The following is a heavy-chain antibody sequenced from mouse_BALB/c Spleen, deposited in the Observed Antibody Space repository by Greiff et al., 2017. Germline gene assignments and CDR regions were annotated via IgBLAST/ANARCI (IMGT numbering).Heavy chain of an antibody. V-gene: IGHV14-3*02. J-gene: IGHJ2*01. CDR2: IDPANGNT. D-gene: IGHD1-1*01. CDR3: ARSLGGSSYGDYFDY. CDR1: GFNIKDTY. Sequence: EVQLQQSGAELVKPGASVKLSCTASGFNIKDTYMHWVKQRPEQGLEWIGRIDPANGNTKYDPKFQGKATITADTSSNTAYLQLSSLTSEDTAVYYWARSLGGSSYGDYFDYWGQGTTLTVSS.